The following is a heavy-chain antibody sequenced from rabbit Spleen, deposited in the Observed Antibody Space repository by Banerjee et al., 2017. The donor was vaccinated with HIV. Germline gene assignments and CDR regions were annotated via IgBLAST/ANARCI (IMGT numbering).Heavy chain of an antibody. J-gene: IGHJ4*01. CDR2: VWLGSGNT. V-gene: IGHV1S45*01. Sequence: QEQLVESGGGLVQPGASLTLTCKASGFSFSSSYWMAWVRQAPGKGLEWIAAVWLGSGNTYYASWAKGRFTISKTSSTTVTLQMTTLTAADTATYFCVRDQAGDADYGPYYLNLWGPGTLVTVS. CDR1: GFSFSSSYW. D-gene: IGHD2-1*01. CDR3: VRDQAGDADYGPYYLNL.